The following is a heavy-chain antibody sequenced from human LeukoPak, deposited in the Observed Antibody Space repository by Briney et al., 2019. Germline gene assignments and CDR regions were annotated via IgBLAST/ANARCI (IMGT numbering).Heavy chain of an antibody. CDR3: AKNAPIMMTMPQFFDY. CDR2: ISGSGGGT. CDR1: GFTLSNYV. V-gene: IGHV3-23*01. D-gene: IGHD3-16*01. Sequence: PGGSLRLSCGASGFTLSNYVMNWVRQAPGKGLEWVSGISGSGGGTYYADSVKGRFTISRDNSKNTVYLQMNSLRAEDSALYYCAKNAPIMMTMPQFFDYWGQGALVTVSS. J-gene: IGHJ4*02.